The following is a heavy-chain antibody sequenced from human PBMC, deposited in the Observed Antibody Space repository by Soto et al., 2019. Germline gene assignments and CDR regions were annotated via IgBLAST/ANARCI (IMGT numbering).Heavy chain of an antibody. CDR3: ASGYSYGCFDY. Sequence: GASVKVSCKASGGSFSSYTFSWVRQAPGQGLEWVGRIIPLLDIANYPQNFQGRVTITADKSTSTAFMELSSLRSEDTAMYYCASGYSYGCFDYWGQGTRVTVSS. CDR2: IIPLLDIA. CDR1: GGSFSSYT. V-gene: IGHV1-69*02. J-gene: IGHJ4*02. D-gene: IGHD5-18*01.